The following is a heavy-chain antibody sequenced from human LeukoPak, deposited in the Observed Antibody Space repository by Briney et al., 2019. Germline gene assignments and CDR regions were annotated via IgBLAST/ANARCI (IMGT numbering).Heavy chain of an antibody. D-gene: IGHD6-19*01. Sequence: PGGSLRLSCAASGINFNYSAFIWVRQAPGKGLEWVSKISSSGSAIYYADSVKGRFTISRDNAKSSLYLQMNSLRVEDTAIYYCARGGSLGYWGQGTLVTVSS. CDR1: GINFNYSA. J-gene: IGHJ4*02. CDR2: ISSSGSAI. CDR3: ARGGSLGY. V-gene: IGHV3-48*03.